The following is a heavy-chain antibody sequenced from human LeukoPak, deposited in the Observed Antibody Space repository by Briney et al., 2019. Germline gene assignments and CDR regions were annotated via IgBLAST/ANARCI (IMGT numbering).Heavy chain of an antibody. CDR2: ISAYNGNT. CDR3: ARGLHAEIAAAGHY. D-gene: IGHD6-13*01. V-gene: IGHV1-18*01. J-gene: IGHJ4*02. Sequence: ASVKVSCKASGYTFTSYGISWVRQAPGQGLEWMGWISAYNGNTNYAQKLQGRVTMTTDTSTSTVYMELRSLRSDDTAVYYCARGLHAEIAAAGHYWGPGTLVTVSS. CDR1: GYTFTSYG.